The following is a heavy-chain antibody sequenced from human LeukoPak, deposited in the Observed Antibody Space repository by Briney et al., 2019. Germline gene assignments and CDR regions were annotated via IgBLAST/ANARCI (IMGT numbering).Heavy chain of an antibody. CDR3: ARYGSTVLDI. V-gene: IGHV4-4*07. D-gene: IGHD2-2*03. J-gene: IGHJ3*02. CDR2: IYSSVST. CDR1: GGSINSYY. Sequence: PSETLSLTCSVSGGSINSYYWSWIRQPAGKGLERIGRIYSSVSTNYNPSLKSRVTMSVDTSKNQFSLKLSSVTAADTAVYYCARYGSTVLDIWGRGTMVAVSS.